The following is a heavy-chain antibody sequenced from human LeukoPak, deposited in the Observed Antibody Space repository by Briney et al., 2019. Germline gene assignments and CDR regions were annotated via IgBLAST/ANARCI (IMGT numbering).Heavy chain of an antibody. CDR3: ARNGDYYDSSGYFDY. CDR2: INPSGGST. CDR1: GYTFTSYA. Sequence: ASVKVSCKASGYTFTSYAMNWVRQAPGQGLEWIGIINPSGGSTSYAQKFQGRVTMTRDTSTSTVYMELSSLRSEDTAVYYCARNGDYYDSSGYFDYWGQGTLVTVSS. J-gene: IGHJ4*02. V-gene: IGHV1-46*01. D-gene: IGHD3-22*01.